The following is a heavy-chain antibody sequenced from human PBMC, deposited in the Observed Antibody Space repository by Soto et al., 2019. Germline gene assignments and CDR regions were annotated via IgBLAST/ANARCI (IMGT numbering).Heavy chain of an antibody. CDR1: GGSFSGYY. CDR2: INHSGST. V-gene: IGHV4-34*01. Sequence: SETLSLTCAVYGGSFSGYYWSWIRQPPGKGLEWIGYINHSGSTNYNPSLKSRVTISVDTSKNQFSLKLSSVTAADTAVYYCARLLTTVTNFDYWGQGTLVTVSS. CDR3: ARLLTTVTNFDY. J-gene: IGHJ4*02. D-gene: IGHD4-17*01.